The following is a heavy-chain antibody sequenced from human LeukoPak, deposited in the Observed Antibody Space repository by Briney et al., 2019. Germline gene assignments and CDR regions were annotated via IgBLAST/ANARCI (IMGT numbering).Heavy chain of an antibody. Sequence: NPSETLSLTCAVSGGSISSGSYSWSWIRQPPGKAMEFIAYIYYTGNTYFNPSLKSRVTISVDTSKNQFSLKLSSVTAADTAVYYCARVLAAAGNNWFDPWGQGTLVTVSS. CDR2: IYYTGNT. V-gene: IGHV4-30-4*07. CDR3: ARVLAAAGNNWFDP. J-gene: IGHJ5*02. D-gene: IGHD6-13*01. CDR1: GGSISSGSYS.